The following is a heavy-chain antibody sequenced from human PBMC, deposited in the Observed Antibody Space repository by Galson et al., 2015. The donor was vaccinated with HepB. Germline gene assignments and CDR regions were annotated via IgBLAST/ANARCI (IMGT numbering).Heavy chain of an antibody. CDR3: ARRMTVGPRTFDY. CDR1: GYTFSRYG. V-gene: IGHV3-23*01. J-gene: IGHJ4*02. D-gene: IGHD1-26*01. Sequence: SLRLSCAASGYTFSRYGMSWVRQAPGKGLEWVSGFSGSGGSTDYADSVKGRFTISRDNSKNILYPQMNSLRVEDSAVYFCARRMTVGPRTFDYWGQGTLVTVSS. CDR2: FSGSGGST.